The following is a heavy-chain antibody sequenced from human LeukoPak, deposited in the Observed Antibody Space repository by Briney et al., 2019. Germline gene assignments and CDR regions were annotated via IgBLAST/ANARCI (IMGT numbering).Heavy chain of an antibody. Sequence: VSGPTLVKPTQTLTLTCTFSGFSLSTSGVGVGWIRQPPGKALEWLALIYWDDDKRYSPSLKSRLTITKDTSKNQVVLTMTNMDPVDTATYYCAHILTMVRRVMNAYYFDYWGQGTLVTVSS. J-gene: IGHJ4*02. V-gene: IGHV2-5*02. CDR1: GFSLSTSGVG. D-gene: IGHD3-10*01. CDR3: AHILTMVRRVMNAYYFDY. CDR2: IYWDDDK.